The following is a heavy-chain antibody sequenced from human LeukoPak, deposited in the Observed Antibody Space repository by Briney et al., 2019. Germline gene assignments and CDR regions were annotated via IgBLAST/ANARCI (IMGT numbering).Heavy chain of an antibody. CDR1: GFTFSSYR. CDR3: GGRSDIDP. CDR2: ISSSGSTI. D-gene: IGHD3-22*01. Sequence: GGSLRLSCAASGFTFSSYRMNWVRQAPGKGLEWVSYISSSGSTIYYADSVKGRFTVSRDNAKNSLYLQMNSLRAEDTAVYYCGGRSDIDPWGQGTLVTVSS. J-gene: IGHJ5*02. V-gene: IGHV3-48*04.